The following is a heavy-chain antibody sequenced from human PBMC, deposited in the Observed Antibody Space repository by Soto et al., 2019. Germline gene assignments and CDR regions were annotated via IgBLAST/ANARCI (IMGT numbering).Heavy chain of an antibody. J-gene: IGHJ4*02. V-gene: IGHV4-39*01. CDR2: MYYMGAT. CDR1: GGSISSNSYY. D-gene: IGHD3-16*01. Sequence: QLQLQESGPGLVKPSETLSLACTVSGGSISSNSYYWDWIRQPPEKGLEWIGSMYYMGATYHNPSLQSRVTISVDTSKNQFSLHLSSVTAADTAVYYCARHAAYDSVWGKSDGSDYWGQGTLVTVSS. CDR3: ARHAAYDSVWGKSDGSDY.